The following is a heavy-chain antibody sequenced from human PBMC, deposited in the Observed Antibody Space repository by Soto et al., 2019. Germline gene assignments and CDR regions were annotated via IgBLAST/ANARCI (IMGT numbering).Heavy chain of an antibody. CDR1: GGTFSSYA. D-gene: IGHD6-13*01. Sequence: SVKVSCKASGGTFSSYAISWVRQAPGQGLEWTGGIIPIFGTANYAQKFQGRVTITADKSTSTAYMELSSLRSEDTAVYYCANSPRLIAAAGTDWFDPWGQGTLVTVSS. CDR2: IIPIFGTA. CDR3: ANSPRLIAAAGTDWFDP. J-gene: IGHJ5*02. V-gene: IGHV1-69*06.